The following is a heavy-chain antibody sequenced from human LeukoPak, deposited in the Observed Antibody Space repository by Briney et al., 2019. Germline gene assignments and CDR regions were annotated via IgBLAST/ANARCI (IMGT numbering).Heavy chain of an antibody. D-gene: IGHD3-10*01. CDR2: IYYSGST. V-gene: IGHV4-39*01. J-gene: IGHJ5*02. Sequence: SETLSLTCTVSGGSISSSSYYWGWIRQPPGKGLEWIGSIYYSGSTYYNPSLKSRVTISVDTSKNQFSLKLSSVTAADTAVDYCARLDPPGYGSGTPFDPWGQGTLVTVSS. CDR1: GGSISSSSYY. CDR3: ARLDPPGYGSGTPFDP.